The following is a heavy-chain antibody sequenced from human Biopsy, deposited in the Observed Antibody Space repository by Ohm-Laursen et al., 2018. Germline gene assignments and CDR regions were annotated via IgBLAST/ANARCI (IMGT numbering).Heavy chain of an antibody. J-gene: IGHJ5*02. CDR1: GGYISHYY. CDR2: IYITGET. Sequence: TLSLTCTVSGGYISHYYWTWIRQPAGQGLEWIGRIYITGETDYNPSLKSRVTMSVDSSKKQFSLKLKSVTAADTAIYYCARAPPLIRGVVESWFDPWGQGTLVIVSS. D-gene: IGHD3-10*01. CDR3: ARAPPLIRGVVESWFDP. V-gene: IGHV4-4*07.